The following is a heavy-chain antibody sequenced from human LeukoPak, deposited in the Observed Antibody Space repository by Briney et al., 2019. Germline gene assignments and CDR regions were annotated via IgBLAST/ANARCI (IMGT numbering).Heavy chain of an antibody. CDR2: ISSSSSYI. CDR3: ARDDVPAVPFDC. J-gene: IGHJ4*02. V-gene: IGHV3-21*01. CDR1: GFTFSNYG. D-gene: IGHD2-2*01. Sequence: GGSLRLSCAASGFTFSNYGMSWVRQAPGKGLEWVSGISSSSSYIYYADSVKGRFTISRDNAKNSLYLQMNSLRAEDTAVYYCARDDVPAVPFDCWGQGTLVTVSS.